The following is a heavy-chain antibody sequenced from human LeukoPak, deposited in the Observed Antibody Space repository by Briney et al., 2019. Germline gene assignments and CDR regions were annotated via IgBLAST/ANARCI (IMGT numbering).Heavy chain of an antibody. CDR3: ARGKAAHDP. J-gene: IGHJ5*02. Sequence: GRSVRLSCAASGFTFDDYAMHWVRQAPGKGLEWVSGISWNSGSIGYADSVKGRFTISRDNAKNSLYLQMNSLRAEDTAVYYCARGKAAHDPWGQGTLVTVSS. V-gene: IGHV3-9*01. CDR2: ISWNSGSI. CDR1: GFTFDDYA. D-gene: IGHD6-6*01.